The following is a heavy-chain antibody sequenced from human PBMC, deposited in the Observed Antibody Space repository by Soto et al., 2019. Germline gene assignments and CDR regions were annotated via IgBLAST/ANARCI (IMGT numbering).Heavy chain of an antibody. CDR2: FDPEDGET. CDR1: GYTLTELS. J-gene: IGHJ4*02. V-gene: IGHV1-24*01. D-gene: IGHD3-22*01. Sequence: ASVKVSCKVSGYTLTELSMHWVRQAPGKGLEWMGGFDPEDGETIYAQKFQGRVTMTEDTSTDTAYMELSSLRSEDTAVYYCATAPYYYDSSGYWGPFDYWGQGTLVTVSS. CDR3: ATAPYYYDSSGYWGPFDY.